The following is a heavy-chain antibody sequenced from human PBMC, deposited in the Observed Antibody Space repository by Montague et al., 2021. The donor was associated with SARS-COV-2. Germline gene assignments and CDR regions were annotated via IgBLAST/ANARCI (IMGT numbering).Heavy chain of an antibody. Sequence: SETLSLTCAVYGGSFSGYYWSWIRQPPGKGLEWIGEINHSESTNYNPSLKSRVTISVDTSKNQFSLNLSSVTAADTAVYYCARARAAYILTGYYFDNWGQGTLVTVPS. CDR2: INHSEST. CDR3: ARARAAYILTGYYFDN. V-gene: IGHV4-34*01. J-gene: IGHJ4*02. CDR1: GGSFSGYY. D-gene: IGHD3-9*01.